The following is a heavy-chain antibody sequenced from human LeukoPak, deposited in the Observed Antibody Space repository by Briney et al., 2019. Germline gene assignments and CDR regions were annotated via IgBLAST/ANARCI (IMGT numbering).Heavy chain of an antibody. D-gene: IGHD6-13*01. CDR1: GYTFTSYG. V-gene: IGHV1-2*02. CDR2: INPNSGGT. Sequence: ASVKVSCKASGYTFTSYGISWVRQAPGQGLEWMGWINPNSGGTNYAQKFQGRVTMTRDTSISTAYMELSRLRSDDTAVYYCARDLERGSSSWYPDYWGQGTLVTVSS. J-gene: IGHJ4*02. CDR3: ARDLERGSSSWYPDY.